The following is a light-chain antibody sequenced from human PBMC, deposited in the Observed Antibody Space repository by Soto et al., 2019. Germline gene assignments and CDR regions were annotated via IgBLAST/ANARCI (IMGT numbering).Light chain of an antibody. CDR2: GAS. Sequence: EIVLTQSPATLSSSPGERATLSCRASQSVSSYLAWYQQKPGQAPRLLIYGASTRATGIPARFSGGGSGTDFTLTISSLEPEDFAVYYCQQRSNWPSITFGQGTRLEIK. J-gene: IGKJ5*01. CDR1: QSVSSY. CDR3: QQRSNWPSIT. V-gene: IGKV3-11*01.